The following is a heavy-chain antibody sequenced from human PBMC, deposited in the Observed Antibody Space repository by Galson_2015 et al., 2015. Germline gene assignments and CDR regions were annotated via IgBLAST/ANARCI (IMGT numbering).Heavy chain of an antibody. J-gene: IGHJ3*02. D-gene: IGHD3-10*01. CDR2: IYYSGST. CDR1: GGSISSYY. V-gene: IGHV4-59*01. Sequence: ETLSLTCPVSGGSISSYYWGWIRHPPGKGLEWIGYIYYSGSTNYNPSLKSRVTISVDTSKNQFSLKLSSVTAADTAVYYCARSQVLLWFGELRFDAFDIWGQGTMVTVSS. CDR3: ARSQVLLWFGELRFDAFDI.